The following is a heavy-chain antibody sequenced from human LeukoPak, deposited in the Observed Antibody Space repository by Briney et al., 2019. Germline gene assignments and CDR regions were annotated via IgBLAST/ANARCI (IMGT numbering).Heavy chain of an antibody. D-gene: IGHD6-19*01. Sequence: SETLSLTCTVSGGSISSYYWSWIRQPPGKGLEWIGYIYYSGSTNYNPSLKSRVTISVDTSKNQFSLELSSVTAADTAVYYCAGASGWFGNVGYWGQGTLVTVSS. V-gene: IGHV4-59*08. CDR3: AGASGWFGNVGY. J-gene: IGHJ4*02. CDR1: GGSISSYY. CDR2: IYYSGST.